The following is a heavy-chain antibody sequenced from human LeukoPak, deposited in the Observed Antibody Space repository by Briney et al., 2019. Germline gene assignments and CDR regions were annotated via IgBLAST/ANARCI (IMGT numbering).Heavy chain of an antibody. J-gene: IGHJ4*02. CDR2: ISSSSSYI. V-gene: IGHV3-21*01. CDR1: GFNISSYS. CDR3: ARDRYSSSWTLDY. D-gene: IGHD6-13*01. Sequence: NPGGSLRLSCAGSGFNISSYSMDRLRQAPGKGLEWVSSISSSSSYIYYADSVKGRFTISRDNAKNSLYLQMNSLRAEDTAVYYCARDRYSSSWTLDYWGQGTLVTVSS.